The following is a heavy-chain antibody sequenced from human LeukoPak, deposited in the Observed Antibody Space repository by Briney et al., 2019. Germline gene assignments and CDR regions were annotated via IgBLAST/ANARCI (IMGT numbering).Heavy chain of an antibody. J-gene: IGHJ6*03. CDR2: IRYDGSNK. Sequence: GGSLRLSRAASGFTFSSYGMHWVRQAPGKGLEWVTFIRYDGSNKYYADSVKGRFTISRDNSKNTLYLQMNSLRAEDTAVYYCAKDQNRYYYYYMDVWGKGTTVTVSS. D-gene: IGHD2/OR15-2a*01. CDR1: GFTFSSYG. V-gene: IGHV3-30*02. CDR3: AKDQNRYYYYYMDV.